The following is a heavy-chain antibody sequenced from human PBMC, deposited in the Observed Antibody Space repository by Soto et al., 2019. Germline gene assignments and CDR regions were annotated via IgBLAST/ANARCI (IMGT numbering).Heavy chain of an antibody. J-gene: IGHJ4*02. CDR2: IYYSGST. CDR1: GGSISSSSYY. D-gene: IGHD4-17*01. CDR3: ARQARDYGDYADFDY. Sequence: SETLSLTCTVSGGSISSSSYYWGWIRQPPGKGLEWIGSIYYSGSTYYNPSLKSRVTISVDTSKNQFSLKLSSVTAADTAVYYCARQARDYGDYADFDYWGQGTLVTVSS. V-gene: IGHV4-39*01.